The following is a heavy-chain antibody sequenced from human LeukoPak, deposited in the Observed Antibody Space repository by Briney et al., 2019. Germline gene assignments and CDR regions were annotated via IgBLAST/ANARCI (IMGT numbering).Heavy chain of an antibody. CDR2: VHLDGRT. CDR3: ARGGSRGSSYNSAFDI. D-gene: IGHD5-24*01. V-gene: IGHV4-4*02. CDR1: GGSITTTNW. Sequence: SGTLSLTCGVSGGSITTTNWWTWVRQPPGKGLEWIGEVHLDGRTNYNPSLESRLTISVDTSKNQFSLKLTSVTAADTAMYYCARGGSRGSSYNSAFDIWGHGTMVSVSS. J-gene: IGHJ3*02.